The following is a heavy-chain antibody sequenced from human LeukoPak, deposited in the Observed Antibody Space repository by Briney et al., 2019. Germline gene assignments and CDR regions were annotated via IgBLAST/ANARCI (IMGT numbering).Heavy chain of an antibody. J-gene: IGHJ4*02. CDR1: GGSISSSSYY. Sequence: SETLSLTCTVSGGSISSSSYYWGWIRQPPGKGLEWIGSIYYSGSTYYNPSLKSRVTISVDTSKNQFSLKLSSVTAADTAVYYCARRSGGYAPIDYWGQGTLVTVSS. CDR2: IYYSGST. D-gene: IGHD3-10*01. CDR3: ARRSGGYAPIDY. V-gene: IGHV4-39*07.